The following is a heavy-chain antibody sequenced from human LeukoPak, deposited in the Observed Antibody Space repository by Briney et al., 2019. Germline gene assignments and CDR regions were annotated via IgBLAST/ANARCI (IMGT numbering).Heavy chain of an antibody. CDR3: ARGLCSSTSCYYYYYYMDV. J-gene: IGHJ6*03. Sequence: ASVKVSCKASGYTFTSYDINWVRQATGQGLEWMGWVNPNSGNTGYAQKFQGRVTMTRNTSISTAYMELSSLRSEDTAVYYCARGLCSSTSCYYYYYYMDVWGKGTTVTVSS. V-gene: IGHV1-8*01. D-gene: IGHD2-2*01. CDR2: VNPNSGNT. CDR1: GYTFTSYD.